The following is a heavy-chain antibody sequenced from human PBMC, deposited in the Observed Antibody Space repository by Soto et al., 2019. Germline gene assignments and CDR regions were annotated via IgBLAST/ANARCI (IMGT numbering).Heavy chain of an antibody. CDR2: ISGSGTST. CDR3: AKDRAPYASSCSTD. Sequence: DVQLLDSGGRSVQPGGSLRLSCAASGFTFNNYAMTWVRQAPGKGLEWVSSISGSGTSTYYADSVRGRFIISRDNSKDTLYLQMNTLRAEDTAMYFCAKDRAPYASSCSTDWGQGTLVTVSS. D-gene: IGHD2-2*01. V-gene: IGHV3-23*01. J-gene: IGHJ4*02. CDR1: GFTFNNYA.